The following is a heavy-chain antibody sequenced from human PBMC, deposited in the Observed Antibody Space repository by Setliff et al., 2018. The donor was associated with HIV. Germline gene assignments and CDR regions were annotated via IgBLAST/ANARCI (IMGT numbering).Heavy chain of an antibody. V-gene: IGHV4-4*09. Sequence: SETLSLTCTVSGGSISSYYWSWIRQPPGKGLEWIGYIYTSGSTNYNPSLKSRVTISVDTSKDQFSLKLNSVTAADTAVYYCARHPRWDWFDPWGQGTLVTVSS. D-gene: IGHD1-26*01. CDR2: IYTSGST. CDR3: ARHPRWDWFDP. CDR1: GGSISSYY. J-gene: IGHJ5*02.